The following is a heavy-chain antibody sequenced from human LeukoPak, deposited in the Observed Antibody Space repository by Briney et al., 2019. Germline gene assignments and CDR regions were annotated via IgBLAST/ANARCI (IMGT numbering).Heavy chain of an antibody. CDR3: ATDARHRSGDY. J-gene: IGHJ4*02. CDR2: ISSSGSTI. Sequence: GGSLRLSCAASGFTFSSYAMSWIRQAPGKGLEWASYISSSGSTIYYADSVKGRFTISRDNAKNSLYLQMNSLRSEDTAVYYCATDARHRSGDYWGQGTLVTVSS. CDR1: GFTFSSYA. V-gene: IGHV3-11*01. D-gene: IGHD3-22*01.